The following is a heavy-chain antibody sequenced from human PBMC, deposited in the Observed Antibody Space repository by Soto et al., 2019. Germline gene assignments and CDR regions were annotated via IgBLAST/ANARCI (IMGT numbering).Heavy chain of an antibody. D-gene: IGHD2-15*01. CDR1: GGSFSGYY. V-gene: IGHV4-34*01. CDR3: ARGPYCSGGSCYFPFDY. J-gene: IGHJ4*02. CDR2: INHSGST. Sequence: SETLSLTCAVYGGSFSGYYWSWIRQPPGKGLEWIGEINHSGSTNYNPSLKSRVTISVDTSKNQFSLKLSSVTAADTAVYYCARGPYCSGGSCYFPFDYWGQGTLVTVSS.